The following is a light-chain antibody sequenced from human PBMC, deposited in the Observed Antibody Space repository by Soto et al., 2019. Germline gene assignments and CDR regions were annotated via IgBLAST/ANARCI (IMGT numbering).Light chain of an antibody. CDR2: GAS. Sequence: EIVLTQSPGTLSLSPGERAALSCRVSQSVRSTYLAWYQQKPGQAPRLLIYGASSRATGIPDRFSGSGSGTDFSLTISRLEPEDFAVYYCQQYGSSPLTFGQGTKVEI. CDR1: QSVRSTY. CDR3: QQYGSSPLT. V-gene: IGKV3-20*01. J-gene: IGKJ1*01.